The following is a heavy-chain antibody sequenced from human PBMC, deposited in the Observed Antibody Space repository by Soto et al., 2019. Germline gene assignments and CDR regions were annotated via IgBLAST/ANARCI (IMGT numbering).Heavy chain of an antibody. Sequence: QVQLVQSGAEVKKPGASVKVSCKASGYTFTSYAMHWVRQAPGQRLEWMGWINAGNGNTKYSQKFQGRVTITRDTSASTAYMELSSLRSEDTAVYYCARVRSTTSGGLYGMDVWGQGTTVTVSS. CDR3: ARVRSTTSGGLYGMDV. V-gene: IGHV1-3*01. CDR2: INAGNGNT. CDR1: GYTFTSYA. J-gene: IGHJ6*02. D-gene: IGHD3-10*01.